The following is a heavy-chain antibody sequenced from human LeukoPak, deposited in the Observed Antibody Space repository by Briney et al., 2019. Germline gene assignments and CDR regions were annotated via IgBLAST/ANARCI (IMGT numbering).Heavy chain of an antibody. J-gene: IGHJ3*02. Sequence: GGSLRLSCAASGFTFSSYSMNWVRQAPGKGLEWVSYISSSSSTIYYADSVKGRFTISRDNAKNSLYLQMNSLRAEDTAVYYCAAAPRPSCFDIWGQGTMVTVSS. CDR2: ISSSSSTI. D-gene: IGHD2-15*01. V-gene: IGHV3-48*04. CDR1: GFTFSSYS. CDR3: AAAPRPSCFDI.